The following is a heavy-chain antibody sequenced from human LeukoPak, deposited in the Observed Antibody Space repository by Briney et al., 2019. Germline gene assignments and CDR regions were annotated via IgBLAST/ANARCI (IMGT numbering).Heavy chain of an antibody. CDR2: ISPIIGTA. Sequence: SVKVYCKACGYTFTSYVISWVRQAPGQGLECMGWISPIIGTANYAQKFQGRVTITADESTSTAYMELSSLRSEDTAVYYCAVQRTAMVTVDYWGQGTLVTVSS. D-gene: IGHD5-18*01. J-gene: IGHJ4*02. CDR3: AVQRTAMVTVDY. CDR1: GYTFTSYV. V-gene: IGHV1-69*13.